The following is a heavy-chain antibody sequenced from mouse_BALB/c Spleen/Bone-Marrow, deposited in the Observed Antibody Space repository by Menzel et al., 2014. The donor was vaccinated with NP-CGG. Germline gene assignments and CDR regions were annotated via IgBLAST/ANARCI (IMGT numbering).Heavy chain of an antibody. V-gene: IGHV1-69*02. D-gene: IGHD2-3*01. CDR2: IDPSDSYT. CDR3: ARWLLGYDMDY. CDR1: GHTFTRYW. J-gene: IGHJ4*01. Sequence: QVQLQQSGAELVKPGASVKLSCKASGHTFTRYWMHWVQQRPGQGLEWIGEIDPSDSYTNYNQKFKGKATLTVDKSSSTAYMQLSSLTSEDTAVYYCARWLLGYDMDYWSRGSSVPIAS.